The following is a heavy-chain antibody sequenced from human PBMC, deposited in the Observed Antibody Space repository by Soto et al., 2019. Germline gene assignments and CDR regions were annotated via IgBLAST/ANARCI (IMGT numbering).Heavy chain of an antibody. CDR2: ISGSGGST. J-gene: IGHJ6*03. D-gene: IGHD2-15*01. CDR3: AKDRGYCSGCSCYSYYDDYYMDV. Sequence: EVQLLESGGGLVQPGGSLRLSCAASGFTFSSYAMSWVRQAPGKGMEWVSAISGSGGSTYYADSVKGRFTISRDNSKNPLDLQMNSLRAEDTAVYYCAKDRGYCSGCSCYSYYDDYYMDVWGKGTTVTVSS. CDR1: GFTFSSYA. V-gene: IGHV3-23*01.